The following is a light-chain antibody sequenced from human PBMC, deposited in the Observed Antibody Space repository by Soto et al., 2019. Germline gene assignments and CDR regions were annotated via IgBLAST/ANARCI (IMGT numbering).Light chain of an antibody. CDR1: QGISTF. Sequence: IQLTRSPSSLSASIGDRVTITCRAGQGISTFLAWYQQTPRKAPKLLIYAASTLQSGVPSRFSGSGSGTDFTLTISSLQPEDFATYYCQQLHSYPLTFGGGTKVDIK. V-gene: IGKV1-9*01. CDR3: QQLHSYPLT. J-gene: IGKJ4*01. CDR2: AAS.